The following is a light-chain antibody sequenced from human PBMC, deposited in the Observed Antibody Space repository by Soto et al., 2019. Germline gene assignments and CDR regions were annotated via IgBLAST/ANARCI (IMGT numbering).Light chain of an antibody. CDR2: NAS. J-gene: IGKJ2*01. Sequence: VLTQSPGSLSLSPGERATLSCRATQTVNTKFLNWYQHKLGQAPRLLIYNASLRATGIPDRFSGSRSGADFTLTITRLQPEDSAVYFCQQFDDSRPAFTFGQGTKLE. CDR3: QQFDDSRPAFT. V-gene: IGKV3-20*01. CDR1: QTVNTKF.